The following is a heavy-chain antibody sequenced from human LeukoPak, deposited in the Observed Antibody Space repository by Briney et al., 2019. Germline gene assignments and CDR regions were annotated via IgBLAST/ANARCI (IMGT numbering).Heavy chain of an antibody. J-gene: IGHJ5*02. CDR2: IYYSGST. D-gene: IGHD2-2*01. V-gene: IGHV4-59*01. CDR1: GGSISSYY. CDR3: AREVDAAAAYNWFDP. Sequence: SETLSLTCTVSGGSISSYYWSWIRQPPGKGLEWIAYIYYSGSTNYNPSLKSRVTISVDTSKNQFSLKLSSVTAADTAVYYCAREVDAAAAYNWFDPWGQGTLVTVSS.